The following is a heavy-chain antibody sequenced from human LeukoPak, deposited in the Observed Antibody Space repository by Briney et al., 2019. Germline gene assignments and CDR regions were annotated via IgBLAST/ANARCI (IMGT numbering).Heavy chain of an antibody. CDR3: AKDIHPGLDSGASCCFDY. J-gene: IGHJ4*02. V-gene: IGHV1-18*01. CDR2: VSGYNGDT. Sequence: ASVKVSCKTSGYTFSRHGITWVRQAPGQGPEWMGWVSGYNGDTNYAKSVRGRVTMTTDASTNTAYMEPRSLRSDDTAVYYCAKDIHPGLDSGASCCFDYWGQGTPVTVSS. CDR1: GYTFSRHG. D-gene: IGHD3-22*01.